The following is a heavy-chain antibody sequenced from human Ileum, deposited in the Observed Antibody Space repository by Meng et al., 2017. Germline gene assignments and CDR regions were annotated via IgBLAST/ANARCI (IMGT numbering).Heavy chain of an antibody. Sequence: QVQLPESGPGLVKPSQTLSLACTVSGGSISSGGFYWSWIRQHPGKGLEWIGYIYSSGSTYYNPSLKSLVSISVDTSKNQFSLKLSSVTAADTAVYYCARGPGRGSGSGSFDYWGQGTLVTVSS. D-gene: IGHD3-10*01. CDR3: ARGPGRGSGSGSFDY. V-gene: IGHV4-31*01. CDR2: IYSSGST. J-gene: IGHJ4*02. CDR1: GGSISSGGFY.